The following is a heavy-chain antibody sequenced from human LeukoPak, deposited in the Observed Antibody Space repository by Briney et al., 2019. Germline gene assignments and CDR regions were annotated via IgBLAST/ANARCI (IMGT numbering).Heavy chain of an antibody. D-gene: IGHD2-15*01. J-gene: IGHJ4*02. V-gene: IGHV1-18*01. CDR1: GYTFTSYG. Sequence: ASVKVSCKASGYTFTSYGISWVRQAPGQGLEWMGWISAYKGNTNYAQKLQGRVTMTTDTSTSTAYMELRSLRSDDTAVYYCARDRAGPYGGSYFVAYWGQGTLVTVSS. CDR3: ARDRAGPYGGSYFVAY. CDR2: ISAYKGNT.